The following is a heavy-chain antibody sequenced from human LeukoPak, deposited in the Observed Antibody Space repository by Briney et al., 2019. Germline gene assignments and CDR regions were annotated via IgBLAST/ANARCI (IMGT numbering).Heavy chain of an antibody. D-gene: IGHD6-19*01. Sequence: PGGSLRLSCAASGFTFSTFSMNWFRQAPGKGLEWVSSTSSTSWSIYYADSVKGRFTISRDNAENSVYLQMNSLRAEDTAIYYCTGESAARTIAVADHWGQGTLVTVSS. J-gene: IGHJ5*02. CDR1: GFTFSTFS. CDR3: TGESAARTIAVADH. CDR2: TSSTSWSI. V-gene: IGHV3-21*01.